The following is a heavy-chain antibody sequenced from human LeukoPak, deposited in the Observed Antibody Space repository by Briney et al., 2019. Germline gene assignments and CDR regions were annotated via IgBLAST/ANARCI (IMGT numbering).Heavy chain of an antibody. Sequence: SETLSLTCTVSDGSITNYDWSWVRQSPGKGLEFIGRVHYSGNAIYNPSFRSRVTISVDTSKNQFSLKLSSVTAADTAVYYCAGDSSSWLPTHWGQGTLVTVSS. D-gene: IGHD6-13*01. CDR2: VHYSGNA. CDR1: DGSITNYD. V-gene: IGHV4-59*12. J-gene: IGHJ4*02. CDR3: AGDSSSWLPTH.